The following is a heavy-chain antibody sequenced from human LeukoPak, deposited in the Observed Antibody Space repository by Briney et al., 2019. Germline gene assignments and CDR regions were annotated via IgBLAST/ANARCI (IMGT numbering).Heavy chain of an antibody. CDR2: IHYSGST. V-gene: IGHV4-59*08. J-gene: IGHJ1*01. CDR3: ARYGSGSYSDDHFQH. CDR1: GGSISNYD. Sequence: SETLSLTCTVSGGSISNYDWSWIRQPPGKGLEWIGYIHYSGSTNYNPSLRGRVTLSVDTSKNQFSLKLTSLTAADTAVYYCARYGSGSYSDDHFQHWGQGTLVTVSS. D-gene: IGHD3-10*01.